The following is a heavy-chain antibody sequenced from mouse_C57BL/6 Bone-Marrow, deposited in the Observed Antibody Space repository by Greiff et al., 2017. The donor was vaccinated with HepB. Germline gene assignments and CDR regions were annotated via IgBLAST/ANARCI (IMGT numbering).Heavy chain of an antibody. V-gene: IGHV1-72*01. CDR2: IDPNSGGT. Sequence: VQLQQPGAELVKPGASVKLSCKASGYTFTSYWMHWVKQRPGRGLEWIGRIDPNSGGTKYNEKFKSKATLTVDKPSSTAYMQLSSLTSEDSAVYYGARPPTPNYYGSSYEFAYWGQGTLVTVSA. D-gene: IGHD1-1*01. J-gene: IGHJ3*01. CDR1: GYTFTSYW. CDR3: ARPPTPNYYGSSYEFAY.